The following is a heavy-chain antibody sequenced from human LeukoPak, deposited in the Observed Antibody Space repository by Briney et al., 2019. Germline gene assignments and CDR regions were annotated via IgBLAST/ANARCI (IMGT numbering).Heavy chain of an antibody. D-gene: IGHD6-13*01. CDR1: GGTFSSYA. V-gene: IGHV1-69*04. CDR3: AIKQLGYSSSWYGYYYYGMDV. J-gene: IGHJ6*02. Sequence: GSSVKVSCKASGGTFSSYAISWVRQAPGQGLEWMGRIIPILGIANYAQKFQGRVTITADKSTSTAYMELSSLRSEDTAVYYCAIKQLGYSSSWYGYYYYGMDVWGQGTTVTASS. CDR2: IIPILGIA.